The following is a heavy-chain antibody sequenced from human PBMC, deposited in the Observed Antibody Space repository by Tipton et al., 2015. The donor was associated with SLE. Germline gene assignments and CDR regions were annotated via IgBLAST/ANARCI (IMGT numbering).Heavy chain of an antibody. J-gene: IGHJ4*02. CDR1: GGTFSSYA. CDR2: IIPIFGTA. V-gene: IGHV1-69*13. CDR3: AGIPGVSSGYYPFDY. Sequence: QSGPEVKKPGSSVKVSCKASGGTFSSYAISWVRQAPGQGLEWMGRIIPIFGTANYAQKFQGRVTITADESTSTAYMELSSLRSEDTAVYYCAGIPGVSSGYYPFDYWGQGTLVTVSS. D-gene: IGHD3-22*01.